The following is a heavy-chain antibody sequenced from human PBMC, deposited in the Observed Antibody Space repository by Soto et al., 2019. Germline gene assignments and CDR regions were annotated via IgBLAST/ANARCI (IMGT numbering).Heavy chain of an antibody. Sequence: ASVKFSCKVSGYTLTELSMHWVRQAPGKGLEWMGGFDPEDGETIYAQKFQGRVTMTEDTSISTAYMELSRLRSDDTAVYYCARVTKDSSSWYSYYYGMDVWGQGTTVTVSS. V-gene: IGHV1-24*01. CDR2: FDPEDGET. D-gene: IGHD6-13*01. CDR3: ARVTKDSSSWYSYYYGMDV. J-gene: IGHJ6*02. CDR1: GYTLTELS.